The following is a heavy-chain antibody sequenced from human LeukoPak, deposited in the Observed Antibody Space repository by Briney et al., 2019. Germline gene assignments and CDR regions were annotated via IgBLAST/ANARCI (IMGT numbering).Heavy chain of an antibody. V-gene: IGHV3-23*01. CDR3: ARDFFHSSESRPFDY. D-gene: IGHD3-22*01. CDR2: IGDSDGNT. CDR1: GFTFNNYA. J-gene: IGHJ4*02. Sequence: GGSLRLSCAASGFTFNNYAMSWVRQAPGKGLEWVSIIGDSDGNTYYADSVKGRFTISRDNSKNTLYLQMNSLKPEDTAVYYCARDFFHSSESRPFDYWGQGTLVTVSS.